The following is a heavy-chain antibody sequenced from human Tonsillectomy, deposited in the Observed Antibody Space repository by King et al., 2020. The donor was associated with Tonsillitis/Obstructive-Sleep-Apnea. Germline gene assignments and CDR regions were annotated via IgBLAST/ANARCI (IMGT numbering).Heavy chain of an antibody. CDR1: GYTFTGYY. J-gene: IGHJ4*02. CDR3: ERDSCSGSSYRSYSFDY. Sequence: VQLVESGAEVKKPGASVKVSCKASGYTFTGYYMHWVRQAPGQGLEWMGRINPNSGGTNYAQKFQGRVTMTRDTSISTAYMELSRLRSDDTAVYYCERDSCSGSSYRSYSFDYWGQGTLVTVSS. CDR2: INPNSGGT. V-gene: IGHV1-2*06. D-gene: IGHD2-15*01.